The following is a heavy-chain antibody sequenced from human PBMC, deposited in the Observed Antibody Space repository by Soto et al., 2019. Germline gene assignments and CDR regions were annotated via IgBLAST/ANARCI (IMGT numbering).Heavy chain of an antibody. D-gene: IGHD3-22*01. CDR2: ISNSERT. CDR3: ARARQYYDCELDP. CDR1: GDSISRGAYY. V-gene: IGHV4-31*03. J-gene: IGHJ5*02. Sequence: QVQLQESGPGLVQPSQTLSLTCTVSGDSISRGAYYWTWIRQHPGKGLEWIGYISNSERTYYNPSLKRRLTISLDTSENQFSLKLTSVTAADTAIYCCARARQYYDCELDPWGQGTLVTVSS.